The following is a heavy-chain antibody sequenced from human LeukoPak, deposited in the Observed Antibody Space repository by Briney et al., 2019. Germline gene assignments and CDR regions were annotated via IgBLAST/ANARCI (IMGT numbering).Heavy chain of an antibody. CDR1: GGSISSYY. J-gene: IGHJ5*02. CDR3: ARTRTGTRGWFDP. CDR2: IYYSGST. D-gene: IGHD1-1*01. Sequence: SETLSLTCTVSGGSISSYYWSWIRQPPGKGLEWIGYIYYSGSTNYNPSLKSRVTISVDTSKNQFSLKLSSVTAADTAVYYCARTRTGTRGWFDPWGQGTLVTVS. V-gene: IGHV4-59*08.